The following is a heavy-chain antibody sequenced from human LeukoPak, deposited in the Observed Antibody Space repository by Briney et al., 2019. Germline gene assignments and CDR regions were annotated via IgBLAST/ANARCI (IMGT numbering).Heavy chain of an antibody. CDR2: IRNKANNYAT. Sequence: GGSLRLSCAASGFSFSGSAMHWVRQASGKGLEWVGRIRNKANNYATSYAASVKGRFTISRDDSKNTAYLQMNSLQIEDTAVYYCTNYDSSGPAFQHWGQGTLVTVSS. CDR1: GFSFSGSA. D-gene: IGHD3-22*01. V-gene: IGHV3-73*01. J-gene: IGHJ1*01. CDR3: TNYDSSGPAFQH.